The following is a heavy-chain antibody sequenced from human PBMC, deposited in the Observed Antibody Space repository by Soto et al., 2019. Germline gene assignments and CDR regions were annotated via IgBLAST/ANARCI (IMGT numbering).Heavy chain of an antibody. Sequence: PSVKVSCKASGYTFIGYYIHLVRQAPGQWLEWMGWINPNSGGTNYAQRFQGWVTMTRDRSISTAYMELSRLKSDDTAVYYCARVGGGLASLGYYGMDVWGQGTTVTVSS. CDR3: ARVGGGLASLGYYGMDV. J-gene: IGHJ6*02. CDR2: INPNSGGT. CDR1: GYTFIGYY. V-gene: IGHV1-2*04. D-gene: IGHD3-10*01.